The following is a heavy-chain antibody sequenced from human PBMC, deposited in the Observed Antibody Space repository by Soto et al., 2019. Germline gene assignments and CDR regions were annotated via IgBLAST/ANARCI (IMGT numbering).Heavy chain of an antibody. V-gene: IGHV4-34*01. CDR3: ARRCGDDCYDY. CDR1: GGSFSGYY. Sequence: SETLSLTCAVYGGSFSGYYWSWIRQPPGKGLEWIGEINHSGSTNYNPSLKSRVTISVDTSNNQFSLKLSPVTAADTAVYYCARRCGDDCYDYWGQGTLVTVSS. D-gene: IGHD2-21*01. J-gene: IGHJ4*02. CDR2: INHSGST.